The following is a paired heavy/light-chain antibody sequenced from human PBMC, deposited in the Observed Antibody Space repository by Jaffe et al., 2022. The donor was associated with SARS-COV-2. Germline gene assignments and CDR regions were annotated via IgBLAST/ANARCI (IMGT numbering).Heavy chain of an antibody. V-gene: IGHV3-74*01. Sequence: VQFVESGGGLVQPGGSLRLSCAASGFSFSNYWLHWVRQVPGKGLVWVSRISTDGRSTDYAGSVKGRFTVSRDNAKNTLYLQMNSLRVEDTALYSCARGTIAVPAGAFDIWGQGTMVIVSS. CDR1: GFSFSNYW. D-gene: IGHD6-19*01. CDR3: ARGTIAVPAGAFDI. CDR2: ISTDGRST. J-gene: IGHJ3*02.
Light chain of an antibody. CDR1: QSVFYSSNNKNY. CDR2: WAS. CDR3: QQYYNTPLT. V-gene: IGKV4-1*01. Sequence: DIVMTQSPDSLAVSLGERATINCKSSQSVFYSSNNKNYLAWYQQKPGQPPNLLIYWASTRESGVPDRFSGSGSGTDFTLTISSLQAEDVAVYYCQQYYNTPLTFGPGTKVDIK. J-gene: IGKJ3*01.